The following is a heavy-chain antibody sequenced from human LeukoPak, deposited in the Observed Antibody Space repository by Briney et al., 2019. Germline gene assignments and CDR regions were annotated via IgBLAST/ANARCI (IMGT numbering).Heavy chain of an antibody. J-gene: IGHJ4*02. V-gene: IGHV3-23*01. CDR1: GXTLSSYA. Sequence: GGSLRPSCAASGXTLSSYAMSWVRQAPGKGLEWVSAISTGGDSTYYADSVKGRFTISRDNSKNTLYVQMNSLRAEDTALYYCAKIRGSYLDYWGQGTLVTVSS. D-gene: IGHD1-26*01. CDR2: ISTGGDST. CDR3: AKIRGSYLDY.